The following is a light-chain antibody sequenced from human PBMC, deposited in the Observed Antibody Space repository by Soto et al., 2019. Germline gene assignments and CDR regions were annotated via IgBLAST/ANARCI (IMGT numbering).Light chain of an antibody. CDR3: VQATQYPHT. Sequence: DIGMTQTPLSSTVTLGQPASISCRSSQSLVHVDGNTYLSWLQQRPGQPPRLLTYEVSQRFSGVPDRFSGSGAGTDFTLKISRVEAEDVGIYYCVQATQYPHTFGQGTKLEI. CDR1: QSLVHVDGNTY. CDR2: EVS. V-gene: IGKV2-24*01. J-gene: IGKJ2*01.